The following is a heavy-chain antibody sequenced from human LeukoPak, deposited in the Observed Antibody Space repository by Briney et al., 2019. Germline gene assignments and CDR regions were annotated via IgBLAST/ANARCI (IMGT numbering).Heavy chain of an antibody. CDR1: GGSINSYY. V-gene: IGHV4-59*01. CDR3: ARETGYMTEDYFDY. J-gene: IGHJ4*02. Sequence: PSETLSLTCTVSGGSINSYYWSWIRQPPGKGLEWIGYIYYSGSTNYNPSLKSRVTISVDTSKNQFSLRLSSVTAADTAVYYCARETGYMTEDYFDYWGQGTLITVSS. D-gene: IGHD6-13*01. CDR2: IYYSGST.